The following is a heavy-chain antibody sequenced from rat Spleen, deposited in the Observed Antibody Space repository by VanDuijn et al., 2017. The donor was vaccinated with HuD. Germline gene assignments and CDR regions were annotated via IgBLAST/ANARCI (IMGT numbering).Heavy chain of an antibody. J-gene: IGHJ1*01. V-gene: IGHV5S14*01. CDR2: ISTGGGNP. D-gene: IGHD1-12*03. Sequence: EVQLVESGGGLVQPGRSLKLSCAASGFTFSNYGMAWVRQTPTKGLEWVASISTGGGNPYYRDSVKGRFTLSRNNAKNTQYLQMDSLRSEDTATYYCERHGRDSYAHWYFDFWGPGTMVTVSS. CDR3: ERHGRDSYAHWYFDF. CDR1: GFTFSNYG.